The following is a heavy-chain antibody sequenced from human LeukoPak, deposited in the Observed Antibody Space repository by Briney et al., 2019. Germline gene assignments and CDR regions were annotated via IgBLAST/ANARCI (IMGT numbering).Heavy chain of an antibody. Sequence: GGSLRLSCAASGFTFSSYWMSWVRQAPGKGLEWVANIKQDGSEKYYVDSVKGRFTISRDNAKNSLYLQMNSLRAEDTAVYYCARVSIAVAGSNPYYFHYWGQGTLVTVSS. CDR3: ARVSIAVAGSNPYYFHY. J-gene: IGHJ4*02. D-gene: IGHD6-19*01. V-gene: IGHV3-7*01. CDR1: GFTFSSYW. CDR2: IKQDGSEK.